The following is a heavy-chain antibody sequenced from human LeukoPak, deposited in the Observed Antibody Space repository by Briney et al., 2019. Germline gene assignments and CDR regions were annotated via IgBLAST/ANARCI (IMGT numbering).Heavy chain of an antibody. V-gene: IGHV4-30-2*01. D-gene: IGHD6-13*01. J-gene: IGHJ4*02. CDR2: IYHSGST. CDR3: ARGGIAAAGFDY. CDR1: GGSISSGGYY. Sequence: SETLSLTCTVSGGSISSGGYYWSWIRQPPGKGLEWIGYIYHSGSTYYNPSLKSRVTISVDRSKNQFSLKLSSVTAADTAVYYCARGGIAAAGFDYWGQGTLVTVSS.